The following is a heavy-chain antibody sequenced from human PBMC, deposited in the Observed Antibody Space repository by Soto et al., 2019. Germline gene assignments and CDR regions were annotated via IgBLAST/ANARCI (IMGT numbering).Heavy chain of an antibody. CDR1: GFTFNSYS. J-gene: IGHJ4*02. CDR2: ISSSSSYI. Sequence: PGWSLRLSCASSGFTFNSYSMNWVRQAPGKGLEWVSSISSSSSYIYYADSVKGRFTISRDNAKNSLYLQMNSLRAEDTAVYYCARDYSPFNYWGQGTLVTVSS. D-gene: IGHD2-21*01. V-gene: IGHV3-21*01. CDR3: ARDYSPFNY.